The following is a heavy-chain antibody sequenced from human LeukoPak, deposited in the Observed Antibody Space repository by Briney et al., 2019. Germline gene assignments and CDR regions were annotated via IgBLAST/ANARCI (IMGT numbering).Heavy chain of an antibody. V-gene: IGHV3-43*02. Sequence: GGSPRLSCAASGFTFDDCAMYWVRQAPGKGLEWVSLISGNGRSTYYADSVKGRFTISRDNSKNSLYLQMNGLRTEDTALYYCAKATPPPAPTRCYYYYGMDVWGQGTTVTVSS. CDR2: ISGNGRST. CDR3: AKATPPPAPTRCYYYYGMDV. D-gene: IGHD2-2*01. CDR1: GFTFDDCA. J-gene: IGHJ6*02.